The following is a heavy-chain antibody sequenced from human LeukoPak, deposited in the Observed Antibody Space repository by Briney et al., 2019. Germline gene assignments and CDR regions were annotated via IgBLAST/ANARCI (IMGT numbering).Heavy chain of an antibody. CDR1: GGTFITYA. J-gene: IGHJ4*02. V-gene: IGHV1-69*13. D-gene: IGHD6-6*01. Sequence: SVKVSCKASGGTFITYAINWVRQAPGQGLEWMGGIIPIFGTANYAQKFQGRVTITADESTSTAYMELSSLRSEDTAVYYCARFEYSSSSGVEYFDYWGQGTLVTVSS. CDR2: IIPIFGTA. CDR3: ARFEYSSSSGVEYFDY.